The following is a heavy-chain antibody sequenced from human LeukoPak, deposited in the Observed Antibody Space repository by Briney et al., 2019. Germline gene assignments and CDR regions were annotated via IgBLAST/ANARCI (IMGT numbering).Heavy chain of an antibody. D-gene: IGHD1-1*01. J-gene: IGHJ5*02. CDR2: ISTYNGNT. Sequence: ASVKVSRKASGYTFNNYGITWVRQAPGQGLEWMGWISTYNGNTNYAQKLQGRVTMTTDTSTSTAYMELRSLRSDDTAVYYCARDQLSRGVWFDPWGQGTLVTVSS. V-gene: IGHV1-18*01. CDR3: ARDQLSRGVWFDP. CDR1: GYTFNNYG.